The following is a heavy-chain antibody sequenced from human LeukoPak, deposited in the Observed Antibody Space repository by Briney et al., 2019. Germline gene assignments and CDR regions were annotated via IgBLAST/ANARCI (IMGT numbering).Heavy chain of an antibody. CDR1: GFTFSSYA. V-gene: IGHV3-23*01. J-gene: IGHJ4*02. CDR2: ISGSGGST. D-gene: IGHD2-2*01. Sequence: PGGSLRLSCAASGFTFSSYAMSWVRHAPGKGLEWVSAISGSGGSTTYADSVKGRFTISTDNSKNTLYLQMNSLRAEDTAVYYCAKDLGPGCSSTSCYRVDTAMALDYWGQGTLVTVSS. CDR3: AKDLGPGCSSTSCYRVDTAMALDY.